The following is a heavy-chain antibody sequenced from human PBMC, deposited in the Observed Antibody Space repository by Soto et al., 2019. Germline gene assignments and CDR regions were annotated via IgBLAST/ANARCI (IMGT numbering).Heavy chain of an antibody. CDR3: ARGVTVTPYNWFDH. J-gene: IGHJ5*02. V-gene: IGHV1-8*01. CDR2: MNPNSGNT. Sequence: ASVKVSCKASGYTFTSYDINWVRQATGQGLEWMGWMNPNSGNTGYAQKFQGRVTMTRNTSISTAYMELSSLRSEDTAVYYCARGVTVTPYNWFDHWGQGTLVTVSS. CDR1: GYTFTSYD. D-gene: IGHD4-17*01.